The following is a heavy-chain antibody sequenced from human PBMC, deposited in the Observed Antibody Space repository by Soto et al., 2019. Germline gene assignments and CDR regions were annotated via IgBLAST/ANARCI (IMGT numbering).Heavy chain of an antibody. CDR1: GFTFSSYS. V-gene: IGHV3-21*01. CDR2: ISSSSSYI. Sequence: EVQLVESGGGLVKPGGSLRLSCAASGFTFSSYSMNWVRQAPGKGLEWVSSISSSSSYIYYADSVKGRFTISRDNAKNSRYLQMNSLRAEDTAVYYCARDQDFWGAVPGYGMDVWGQGTTVTVSS. J-gene: IGHJ6*02. D-gene: IGHD3-3*01. CDR3: ARDQDFWGAVPGYGMDV.